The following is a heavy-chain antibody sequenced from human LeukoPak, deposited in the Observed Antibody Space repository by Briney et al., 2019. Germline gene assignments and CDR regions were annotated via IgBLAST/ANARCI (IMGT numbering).Heavy chain of an antibody. CDR2: ISSSGSTI. J-gene: IGHJ4*02. CDR1: GFTFSSYE. Sequence: PGGSLRLSCAASGFTFSSYEMNWVRQAPGKGLEWVSYISSSGSTIYYADSVKGRFTISRDNAKNSLYLQMNSLRAEDTAVYYCAREGGATDRFDYWGQGTLVTVSS. CDR3: AREGGATDRFDY. D-gene: IGHD1-26*01. V-gene: IGHV3-48*03.